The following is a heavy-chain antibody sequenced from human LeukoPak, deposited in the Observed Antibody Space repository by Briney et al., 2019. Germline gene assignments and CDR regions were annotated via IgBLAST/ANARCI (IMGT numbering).Heavy chain of an antibody. V-gene: IGHV3-53*01. CDR3: AREGGYSYGLIDY. CDR2: IYSGGST. D-gene: IGHD5-18*01. CDR1: GFTVSRNY. J-gene: IGHJ4*02. Sequence: GGSLRLSCAASGFTVSRNYMTWVRQAPGKGLEWVSVIYSGGSTYYADSVKGRFTVSRDNSKNTLYLQMNSLRAEDTAVYYCAREGGYSYGLIDYWGQGTLVTVSS.